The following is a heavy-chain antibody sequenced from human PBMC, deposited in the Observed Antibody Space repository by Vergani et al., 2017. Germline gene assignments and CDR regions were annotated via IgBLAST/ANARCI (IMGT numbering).Heavy chain of an antibody. Sequence: QVQLVESGGGVVQPGRSLRLSCAASGFTFNQYGMHWVRQAPGKGLEWVAVTWYDGNNKQYADSVKDGFTISRDNSKSTMYLQMNSLRDEDTGGCYCARDIRLLCNRFDPWGQGTLVTVSS. V-gene: IGHV3-33*01. D-gene: IGHD3-10*02. J-gene: IGHJ5*02. CDR3: ARDIRLLCNRFDP. CDR1: GFTFNQYG. CDR2: TWYDGNNK.